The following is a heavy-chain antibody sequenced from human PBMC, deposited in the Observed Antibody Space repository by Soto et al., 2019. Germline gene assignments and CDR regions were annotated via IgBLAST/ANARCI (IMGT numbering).Heavy chain of an antibody. J-gene: IGHJ5*02. CDR2: IYHTGIT. D-gene: IGHD2-8*02. V-gene: IGHV4-4*02. CDR3: ATLPPRIVVVVSPIPT. CDR1: SDSITSSFW. Sequence: SETLYLNCVVTSDSITSSFWWSRVRQSPGKGLEWIGEIYHTGITNYNPSLKSRVNISVDKSNNQFSLMLCSVTASVSAVYYCATLPPRIVVVVSPIPTWGQGTLVT.